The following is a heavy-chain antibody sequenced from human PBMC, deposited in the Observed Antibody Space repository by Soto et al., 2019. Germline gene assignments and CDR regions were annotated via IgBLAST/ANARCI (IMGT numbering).Heavy chain of an antibody. CDR1: GYIFTNYW. J-gene: IGHJ4*02. CDR2: IDPDDSYT. CDR3: ARLPPPTYCSGSTCSGY. V-gene: IGHV5-10-1*01. Sequence: PVESLKISCKGSGYIFTNYWINWLLQMPVKVLEWMGRIDPDDSYTNYSPSFQGHVTISVDKSISTAYLQWSSLQASDTAIYYCARLPPPTYCSGSTCSGYWGQGTLVTVSS. D-gene: IGHD2-15*01.